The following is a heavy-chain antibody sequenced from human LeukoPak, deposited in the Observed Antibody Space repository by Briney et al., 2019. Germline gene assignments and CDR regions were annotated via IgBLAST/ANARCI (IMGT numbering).Heavy chain of an antibody. V-gene: IGHV4-34*01. Sequence: PSETLSLTCAVYGGSFSGYYWSWIRQPPGKGLEWIGEINHSGSTNYNPSLKSRVTISVDTSKNQFSLKLSSVTAADTAVYYCARHRYLRLPYYFDYWGQGTLVTVSS. D-gene: IGHD1-14*01. CDR2: INHSGST. CDR3: ARHRYLRLPYYFDY. CDR1: GGSFSGYY. J-gene: IGHJ4*02.